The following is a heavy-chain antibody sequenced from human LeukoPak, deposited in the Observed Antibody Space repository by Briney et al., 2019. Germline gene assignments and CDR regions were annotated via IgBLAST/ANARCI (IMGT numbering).Heavy chain of an antibody. CDR3: ARDVFGARGVITYFDY. CDR1: GFTFSSYS. Sequence: GGSLRLSCAASGFTFSSYSMNWVRQAPGKGLGWVSSISSSSSYIYYADSVKGRFTISRDNAKNSLYLQMNSLRAEGTAVYFCARDVFGARGVITYFDYWGQGTLVTVSS. J-gene: IGHJ4*02. D-gene: IGHD3-10*01. V-gene: IGHV3-21*01. CDR2: ISSSSSYI.